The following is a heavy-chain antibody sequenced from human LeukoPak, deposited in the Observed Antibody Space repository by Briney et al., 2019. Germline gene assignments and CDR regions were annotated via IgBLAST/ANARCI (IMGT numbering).Heavy chain of an antibody. Sequence: GGSLRLSCAASRFTFSSYWMSWVRQAPGKGLEWVANIKQDGSEKYYVDSVKGRFTISRDNAKNSLYLQMNSLRAEDTAVYYCARDYYGSGSSHSLFDYWGQGTLVTVSS. CDR1: RFTFSSYW. D-gene: IGHD3-10*01. CDR2: IKQDGSEK. CDR3: ARDYYGSGSSHSLFDY. J-gene: IGHJ4*02. V-gene: IGHV3-7*01.